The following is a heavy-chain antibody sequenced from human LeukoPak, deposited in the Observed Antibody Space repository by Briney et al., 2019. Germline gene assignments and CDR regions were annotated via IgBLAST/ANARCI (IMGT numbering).Heavy chain of an antibody. J-gene: IGHJ5*02. CDR2: IYSGGST. D-gene: IGHD6-6*01. CDR1: GFTVSSNY. CDR3: ARDKLPQQLGWFDP. V-gene: IGHV3-53*01. Sequence: GWSLRLSCAASGFTVSSNYMSWVRQAPVKGLECVSVIYSGGSTYYADSVNGRFTISRDNSKNTLYLQMNSLRAEDTAVYYCARDKLPQQLGWFDPWGQGTLVTVSS.